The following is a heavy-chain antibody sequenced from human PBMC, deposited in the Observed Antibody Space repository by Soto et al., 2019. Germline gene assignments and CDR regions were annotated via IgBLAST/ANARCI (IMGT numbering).Heavy chain of an antibody. CDR2: ISWNSGSI. Sequence: GGSLRLSCAASGFTFDDYAMHWVRQAPGKGLEWVSGISWNSGSIGYADSVKGRFTISRDNAKNSLYLQMNSLRAEDTALYYCAKDGNAVITGGVVYWGQGTLVTVSS. CDR1: GFTFDDYA. CDR3: AKDGNAVITGGVVY. D-gene: IGHD3-16*01. J-gene: IGHJ4*02. V-gene: IGHV3-9*01.